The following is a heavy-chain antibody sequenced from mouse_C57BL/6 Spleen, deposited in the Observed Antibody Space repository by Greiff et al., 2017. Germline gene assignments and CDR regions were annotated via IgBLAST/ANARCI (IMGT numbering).Heavy chain of an antibody. V-gene: IGHV1-61*01. CDR2: IYPSDSET. D-gene: IGHD2-5*01. CDR1: VYTFTSYW. J-gene: IGHJ2*01. Sequence: VQLQQPGAELVRPGSSVKLSCKASVYTFTSYWMAWVKKRPGPGLEWIGNIYPSDSETHYNQKFKDKATLTVDKSSSTAYMQLSSLTSEDSAVYYCTRSGYYSNYDYWGQGTTLTVSS. CDR3: TRSGYYSNYDY.